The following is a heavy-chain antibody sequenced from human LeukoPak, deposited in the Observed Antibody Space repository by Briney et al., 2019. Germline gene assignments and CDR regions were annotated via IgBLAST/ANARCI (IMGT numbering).Heavy chain of an antibody. J-gene: IGHJ6*02. CDR3: AREDVVLVDAVRYYYYGMDV. V-gene: IGHV1-46*01. D-gene: IGHD2-8*01. CDR2: INPSGGST. CDR1: GYNFITYY. Sequence: ASVKVSCKASGYNFITYYMHWVRQALGQGLEWMGIINPSGGSTSYAQKFQDRVTMTRDTSTSAAYMELSSLKSEDTAVYYCAREDVVLVDAVRYYYYGMDVWGQGTTVTVSS.